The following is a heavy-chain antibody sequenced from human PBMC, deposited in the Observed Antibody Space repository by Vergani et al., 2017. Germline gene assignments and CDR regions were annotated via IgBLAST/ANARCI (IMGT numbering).Heavy chain of an antibody. J-gene: IGHJ6*02. CDR2: INPSGGST. D-gene: IGHD3-10*01. Sequence: QVQLVQSGAEVKKPGASVKVSCKASGYTFTSYYMHWVRQAPGQGLEWMGIINPSGGSTNYAQKLQGRVTMTTETSTSTAYMELRSLRSDDTAVYYCARDQLWFGDGENYYYYYGMDVWGQGTTVTVSS. CDR1: GYTFTSYY. V-gene: IGHV1-46*01. CDR3: ARDQLWFGDGENYYYYYGMDV.